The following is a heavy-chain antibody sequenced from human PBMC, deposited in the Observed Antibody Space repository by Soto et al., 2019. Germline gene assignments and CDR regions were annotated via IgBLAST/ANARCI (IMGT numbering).Heavy chain of an antibody. J-gene: IGHJ4*02. CDR1: GPPQTIYF. D-gene: IGHD1-1*01. CDR3: ARGGSYFAH. Sequence: VKVGCKASGPPQTIYFIHWLRQSHGQGLEWMGWINSVSGRTNYAPRFLCRFAMTRYRSSATAFMELSRLRSDDTALYYCARGGSYFAHCGQATLVTVCS. CDR2: INSVSGRT. V-gene: IGHV1-2*02.